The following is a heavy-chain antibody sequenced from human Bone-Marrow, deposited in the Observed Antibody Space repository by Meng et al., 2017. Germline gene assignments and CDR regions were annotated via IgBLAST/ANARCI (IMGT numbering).Heavy chain of an antibody. CDR3: ARAPGIAAAA. D-gene: IGHD6-25*01. Sequence: EVQLVESGGGLVLPGGSLRLSCAASGFTFSTYWMHRVRQAPGKGLVWVSHINSDGSITGYADSVKGRFTISRDNAKNTLFLQMSSLRDEDTAVYYCARAPGIAAAAWGQGALVTVSS. J-gene: IGHJ4*02. CDR1: GFTFSTYW. CDR2: INSDGSIT. V-gene: IGHV3-74*02.